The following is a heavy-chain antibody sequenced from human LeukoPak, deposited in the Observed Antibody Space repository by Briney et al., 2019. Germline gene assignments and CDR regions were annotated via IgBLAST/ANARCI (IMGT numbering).Heavy chain of an antibody. D-gene: IGHD3-10*01. J-gene: IGHJ6*03. CDR2: IESDGST. CDR1: GFTFSSYW. Sequence: GGSLRLSCAASGFTFSSYWMHWVRQTPGKGLMWVSRIESDGSTIYADSVKDRFTISRDNGKNTVYLQMNSLRAEDTAVYYCAKEEIWFGARPYYYYYMDVWGKGTTVTISS. V-gene: IGHV3-74*01. CDR3: AKEEIWFGARPYYYYYMDV.